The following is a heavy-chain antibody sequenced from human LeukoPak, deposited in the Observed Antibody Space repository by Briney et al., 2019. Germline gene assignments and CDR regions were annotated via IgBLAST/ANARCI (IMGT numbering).Heavy chain of an antibody. V-gene: IGHV4-34*01. CDR1: GGSFSGYY. CDR3: ARGYYYYYYMDV. Sequence: SETLSLTCAVYGGSFSGYYWSWIRQPPGKGLEWIGEINHSGSTNYNPSLKSRVTISVDTSKNQFSLKLSSVTAADTAVYYCARGYYYYYYMDVWGKGTTVTVSS. J-gene: IGHJ6*03. CDR2: INHSGST.